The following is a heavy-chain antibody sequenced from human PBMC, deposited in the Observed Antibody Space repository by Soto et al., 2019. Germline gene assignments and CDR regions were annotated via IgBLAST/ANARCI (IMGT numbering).Heavy chain of an antibody. Sequence: SETLSLTCAVYGGSFSGYYWSWIRQPPGKGLEWIGEINHSGSTNYNPSLKSRVTISVDTSKNQFSLKLSSVTAADTAVYYCATQSGDYYYYYGMDVWGQGTTVTVSS. J-gene: IGHJ6*02. CDR2: INHSGST. V-gene: IGHV4-34*01. CDR3: ATQSGDYYYYYGMDV. D-gene: IGHD3-10*01. CDR1: GGSFSGYY.